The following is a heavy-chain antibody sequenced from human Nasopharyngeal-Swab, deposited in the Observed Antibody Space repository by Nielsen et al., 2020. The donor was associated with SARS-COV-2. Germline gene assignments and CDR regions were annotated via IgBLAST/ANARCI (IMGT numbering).Heavy chain of an antibody. CDR3: ATAPPVAGIGYWFDP. Sequence: ASLKVSCKVSGYTLNELSMHWVRQAPGKGLEWMGGFDPEDGETIYAQKFQGRVTMTEDTSTDTAYMELSSLRSEDTAVYYCATAPPVAGIGYWFDPWGQGTLVTVSS. V-gene: IGHV1-24*01. CDR1: GYTLNELS. D-gene: IGHD6-19*01. CDR2: FDPEDGET. J-gene: IGHJ5*02.